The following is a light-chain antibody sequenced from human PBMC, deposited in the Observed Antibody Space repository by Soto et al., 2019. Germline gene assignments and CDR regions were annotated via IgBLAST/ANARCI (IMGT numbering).Light chain of an antibody. CDR1: PSLLHRDGYDY. CDR3: MQGSQSPPT. J-gene: IGKJ5*01. Sequence: DIVMPQSTLSLPVTPGEPASISCKSRPSLLHRDGYDYLDWYLQQPGQSSQLMIYLGTNRASAVPGRLSGSGSGTDFTLKISRVEAEDVGVYFCMQGSQSPPTFGHGTRLEMK. CDR2: LGT. V-gene: IGKV2-28*01.